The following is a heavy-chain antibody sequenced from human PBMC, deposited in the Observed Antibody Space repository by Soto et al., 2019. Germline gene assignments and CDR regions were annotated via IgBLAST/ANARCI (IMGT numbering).Heavy chain of an antibody. CDR3: AKILVNLRRAAADDYFDY. V-gene: IGHV3-23*01. Sequence: EVQLLESGGGLVQPGGSLRLSCAASGFTFSSSAMSWVRQAPGKGLEWVSAISGSGGSTYYADSVKGRFTISRDNSKNTLYLQMHSLRAEDTAVYYCAKILVNLRRAAADDYFDYWGQGTLVTVSS. CDR1: GFTFSSSA. J-gene: IGHJ4*02. CDR2: ISGSGGST. D-gene: IGHD6-13*01.